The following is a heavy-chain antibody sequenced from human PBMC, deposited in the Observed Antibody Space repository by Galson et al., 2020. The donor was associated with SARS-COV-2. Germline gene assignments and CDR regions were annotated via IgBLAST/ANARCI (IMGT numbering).Heavy chain of an antibody. CDR2: ITTYDGNT. V-gene: IGHV1-18*01. Sequence: ASVSVSCTAPGYTFTRFGINRVRQAPGQGLECMGWITTYDGNTNYAQKFRGRVTMIADTSTSTAYMELMSLRSDDTAVYYCARVPFSSGWGLDFWGQGTLVTVAS. CDR1: GYTFTRFG. CDR3: ARVPFSSGWGLDF. J-gene: IGHJ4*02. D-gene: IGHD6-19*01.